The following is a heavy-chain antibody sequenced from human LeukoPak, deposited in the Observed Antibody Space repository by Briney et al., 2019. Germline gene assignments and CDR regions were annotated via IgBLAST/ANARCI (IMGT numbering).Heavy chain of an antibody. CDR3: ASEWELSDAFDI. J-gene: IGHJ3*02. Sequence: ASVNVSCKASGGTFSSYAISWVRQAPGQGLEWMGRIIPILGIANYAQKFQGRVTITADKSTSTAYMELSSLRSEDTAVYYCASEWELSDAFDIWGQGTMVTVSS. V-gene: IGHV1-69*04. D-gene: IGHD1-26*01. CDR2: IIPILGIA. CDR1: GGTFSSYA.